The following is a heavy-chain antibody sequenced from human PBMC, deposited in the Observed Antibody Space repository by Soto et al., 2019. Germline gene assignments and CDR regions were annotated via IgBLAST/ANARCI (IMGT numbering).Heavy chain of an antibody. D-gene: IGHD6-13*01. CDR2: IYYSGST. J-gene: IGHJ5*02. V-gene: IGHV4-39*01. Sequence: PSETLSLTCTVSGGSISSSSYYWGWIRQPPGKGLEWIGSIYYSGSTYYNPSLKSRVTISVDTSKNQFSLKLSSVTAADTAVYYCARHALQLTAAAGQNWFDPWGQGTLVTVS. CDR1: GGSISSSSYY. CDR3: ARHALQLTAAAGQNWFDP.